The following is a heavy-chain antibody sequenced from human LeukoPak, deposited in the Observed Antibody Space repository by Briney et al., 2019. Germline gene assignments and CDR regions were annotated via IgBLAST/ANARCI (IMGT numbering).Heavy chain of an antibody. D-gene: IGHD3-22*01. J-gene: IGHJ4*02. Sequence: GASVKVSCKVSGYSHTEISMHWVRQAPGKWLEWMGGFDPEDGETIYAQKFQGRVTMTEDTSTDTAYMELSSLRSEDTAVYYCATTHYYDSSGYGWGQGTLVTVSS. CDR3: ATTHYYDSSGYG. CDR1: GYSHTEIS. CDR2: FDPEDGET. V-gene: IGHV1-24*01.